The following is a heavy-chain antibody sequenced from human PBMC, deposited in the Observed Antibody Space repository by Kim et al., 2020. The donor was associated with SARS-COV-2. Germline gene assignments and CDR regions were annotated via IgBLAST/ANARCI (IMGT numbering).Heavy chain of an antibody. J-gene: IGHJ6*02. CDR1: GFTVSSNY. V-gene: IGHV3-66*02. CDR3: ARAATVTTDFYYYGMDV. D-gene: IGHD4-17*01. CDR2: IYSGGST. Sequence: GGSLRLSCAASGFTVSSNYMSWVRQAPGKGLEWVSVIYSGGSTYYADSVKGRFTISRDNSKNTLYLQMNSLRAEDTAVYYCARAATVTTDFYYYGMDVWGQGTTVTVSS.